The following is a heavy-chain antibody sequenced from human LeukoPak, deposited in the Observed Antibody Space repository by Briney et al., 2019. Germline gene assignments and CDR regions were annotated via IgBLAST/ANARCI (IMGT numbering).Heavy chain of an antibody. CDR2: ISRSRSTI. J-gene: IGHJ5*02. CDR1: GFTVSSYS. V-gene: IGHV3-48*02. Sequence: PGGSLRLSCAASGFTVSSYSMNWVRQAPGKGLEWVSYISRSRSTIYYADSVKGRFTISRDNAKNSLYLQMNSLRDEDTAVYYCARSSYSSSSWFRNWFDPWGQGTLVTVSS. D-gene: IGHD6-6*01. CDR3: ARSSYSSSSWFRNWFDP.